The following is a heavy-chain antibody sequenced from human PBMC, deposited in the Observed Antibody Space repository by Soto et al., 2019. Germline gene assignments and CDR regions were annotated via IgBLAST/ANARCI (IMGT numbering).Heavy chain of an antibody. Sequence: QVQLVQSGAEVKKPGASVKVSCKTSGYTFPTFAISLVRQAPGQGLEWMGWISAYGDNTNYAQKFQGRVTMTTDTSTNTAYVELRNLRSDDTAIYHCAIDDAAGSNYFDNWGQGTLVTVSS. V-gene: IGHV1-18*01. CDR2: ISAYGDNT. CDR3: AIDDAAGSNYFDN. CDR1: GYTFPTFA. J-gene: IGHJ4*02. D-gene: IGHD6-13*01.